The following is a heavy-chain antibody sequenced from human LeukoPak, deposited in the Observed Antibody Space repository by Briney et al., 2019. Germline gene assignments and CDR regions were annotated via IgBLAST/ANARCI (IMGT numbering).Heavy chain of an antibody. J-gene: IGHJ5*02. V-gene: IGHV1-8*01. CDR1: GYTFTSYD. CDR2: MNPNSGNT. D-gene: IGHD3-10*01. CDR3: ARVFTTGGSGSSLHNWFDP. Sequence: ASVKVSCKASGYTFTSYDINWVRQATGQGLEWMGWMNPNSGNTGYAQKFQGRVTMTRNTSISTAYMELSSLRSEDTAVYYCARVFTTGGSGSSLHNWFDPWGQGTLVTVSS.